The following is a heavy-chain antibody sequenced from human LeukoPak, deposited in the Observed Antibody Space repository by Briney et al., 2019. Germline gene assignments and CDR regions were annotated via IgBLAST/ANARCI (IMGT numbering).Heavy chain of an antibody. CDR3: AKGGAYYYGSGTYYMDV. J-gene: IGHJ6*03. V-gene: IGHV3-21*04. D-gene: IGHD3-10*01. CDR2: ISSSSSYI. Sequence: GGSLRLSCAASGFTFSSYSMNWVRQAPGKGLEWVSSISSSSSYIYYADSVKGRFTISRDNSKNTLYLQMNSLRAEDTAVYYCAKGGAYYYGSGTYYMDVWGKGTTVTISS. CDR1: GFTFSSYS.